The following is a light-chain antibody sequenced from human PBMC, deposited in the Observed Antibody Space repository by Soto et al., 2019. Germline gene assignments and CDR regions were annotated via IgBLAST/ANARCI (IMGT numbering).Light chain of an antibody. J-gene: IGKJ1*01. CDR1: QSVKNNY. CDR3: QQYGSSPWT. V-gene: IGKV3-20*01. Sequence: EIVLTQSPGTLSLSPGERAALSCRASQSVKNNYLAWYQQRPGQAPKFLIYGASSRATGIPDRFSGSGSGTDFTLTISRLEPEDSAVYYCQQYGSSPWTFGQGTKVEIK. CDR2: GAS.